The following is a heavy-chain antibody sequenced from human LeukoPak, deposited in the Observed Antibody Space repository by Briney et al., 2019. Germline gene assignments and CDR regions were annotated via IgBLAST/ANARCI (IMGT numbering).Heavy chain of an antibody. CDR1: GFTFSSYE. CDR2: ISGSGSTI. CDR3: ARGSWLVPPTDY. V-gene: IGHV3-48*03. D-gene: IGHD6-19*01. Sequence: PGGSLRLSCAASGFTFSSYEMNWVRQAPGKGLEWVSYISGSGSTIYYADSVKGRFTISRDNAKNSLYLQMNSLRAEDTSIYYCARGSWLVPPTDYWGQGTLVTVSS. J-gene: IGHJ4*02.